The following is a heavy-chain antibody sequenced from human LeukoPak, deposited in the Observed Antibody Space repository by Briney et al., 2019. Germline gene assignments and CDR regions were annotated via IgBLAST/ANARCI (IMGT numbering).Heavy chain of an antibody. CDR3: ARGSITIFGVIPHRGAFDI. Sequence: QPGRSLRLSCAASGFTFDDYAMHWVRQAPGKGLEWVSGISWNSGSKGYADSVKGRFTISRDNAKNSLYLQMNSLRAEDTAVYYCARGSITIFGVIPHRGAFDIWGQGTLVTVSS. CDR1: GFTFDDYA. CDR2: ISWNSGSK. V-gene: IGHV3-9*01. D-gene: IGHD3-3*01. J-gene: IGHJ4*02.